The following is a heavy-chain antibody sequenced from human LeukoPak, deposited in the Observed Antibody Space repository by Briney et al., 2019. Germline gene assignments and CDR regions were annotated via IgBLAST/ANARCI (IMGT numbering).Heavy chain of an antibody. CDR1: GGSISSYY. Sequence: PSETLSLTCTVSGGSISSYYWSWIRQPPGKGLEWIGYIYYSGSTNYNPSLKSRVTISVDTSKNQFSLKLSSVTAADTAVYYYAAEWELSNWFDPWGQGTLVTVSS. D-gene: IGHD1-26*01. J-gene: IGHJ5*02. CDR2: IYYSGST. V-gene: IGHV4-59*01. CDR3: AAEWELSNWFDP.